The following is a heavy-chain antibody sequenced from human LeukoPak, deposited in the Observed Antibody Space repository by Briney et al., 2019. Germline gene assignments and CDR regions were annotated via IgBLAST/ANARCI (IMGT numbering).Heavy chain of an antibody. CDR2: IHGGDFNV. Sequence: GESLNISCRASGSSFSSYSIAWVRQVPAKGLEWMGMIHGGDFNVIYSPPFQGQVTISVDKSINTAYLQWSSLKASDSALYYCARHNCYDSWGQGTLVTVSS. D-gene: IGHD3-16*01. CDR1: GSSFSSYS. V-gene: IGHV5-51*01. CDR3: ARHNCYDS. J-gene: IGHJ4*02.